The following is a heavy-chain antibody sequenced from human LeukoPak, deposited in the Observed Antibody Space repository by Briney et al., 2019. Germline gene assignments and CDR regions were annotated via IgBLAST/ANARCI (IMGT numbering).Heavy chain of an antibody. Sequence: PSETLYLTCTVSGGSISSSSYYWGWIRQPPGKGLEWIGSIYYSGSTYYNPSLKSRVTISVDTSKNQFSLKLSSVTAADTAVYYCARGGDGYNFAFDIWGQGTMVTVSS. D-gene: IGHD5-24*01. V-gene: IGHV4-39*07. J-gene: IGHJ3*02. CDR3: ARGGDGYNFAFDI. CDR2: IYYSGST. CDR1: GGSISSSSYY.